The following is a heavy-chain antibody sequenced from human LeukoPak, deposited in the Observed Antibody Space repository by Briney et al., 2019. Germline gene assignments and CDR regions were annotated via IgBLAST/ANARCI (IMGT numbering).Heavy chain of an antibody. CDR2: IYWDDDK. CDR1: GLSLSTSGVG. D-gene: IGHD6-13*01. J-gene: IGHJ1*01. V-gene: IGHV2-5*02. Sequence: SGPTLVKPTQTLTLTCTFSGLSLSTSGVGVGWIRQPPGKALEWLALIYWDDDKRYSPSLKSRLTITKDTSKNQVVLTVTNMDPVDTATYYCAHTTRPKQLVYFQHWGQGTLVTVSS. CDR3: AHTTRPKQLVYFQH.